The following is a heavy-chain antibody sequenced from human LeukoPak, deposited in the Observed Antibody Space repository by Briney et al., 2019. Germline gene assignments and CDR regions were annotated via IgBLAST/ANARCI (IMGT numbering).Heavy chain of an antibody. D-gene: IGHD6-19*01. CDR1: GFKYSDHG. Sequence: GGSLRLSCAASGFKYSDHGMNWVRQAPGKGLEWLSYISNRGKTIHYADSVKGRFTISRDNAKNLVFLQMNSLRDEDTAVYYCARDRFEQCADVWGQGTTVIVSS. J-gene: IGHJ6*02. V-gene: IGHV3-48*02. CDR3: ARDRFEQCADV. CDR2: ISNRGKTI.